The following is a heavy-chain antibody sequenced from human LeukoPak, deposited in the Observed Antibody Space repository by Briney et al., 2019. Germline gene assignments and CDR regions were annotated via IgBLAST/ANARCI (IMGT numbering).Heavy chain of an antibody. CDR2: ISVGGTAT. CDR1: GFPFSNYA. CDR3: VKGGRTNSPLDY. V-gene: IGHV3-23*01. Sequence: PGGSLRLSCAASGFPFSNYAMTWVRQAPGRGLEWVSVISVGGTATYYADSVKGRLTISRDNSKNTLYLQMNSLRADDTAIYYCVKGGRTNSPLDYWGQGTLVTVSS. D-gene: IGHD1-14*01. J-gene: IGHJ4*02.